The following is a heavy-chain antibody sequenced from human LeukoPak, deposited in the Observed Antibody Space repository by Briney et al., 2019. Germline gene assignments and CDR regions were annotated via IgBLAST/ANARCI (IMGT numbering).Heavy chain of an antibody. D-gene: IGHD1-1*01. CDR1: GFTFSDYY. J-gene: IGHJ4*02. Sequence: GGSLRLSCAASGFTFSDYYMSWIRQAPGKGLEWVSYISSSGSTIYYADSVKGRFTISRDNSKNTLYLQMNNLRAEDTAVYYCAKVRLRALDYWGQGTLVTVSS. CDR3: AKVRLRALDY. CDR2: ISSSGSTI. V-gene: IGHV3-11*04.